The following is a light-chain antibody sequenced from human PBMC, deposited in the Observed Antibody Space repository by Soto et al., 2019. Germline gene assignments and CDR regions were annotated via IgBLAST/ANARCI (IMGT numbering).Light chain of an antibody. J-gene: IGLJ3*02. Sequence: QSALAQPTSLSGSPGQSITISCTGNSSDIGSYSYVSWYQQHPGKAPKLMIFDVSYRPSGISDRFSGSKSGNTASLTISGLQPEDEADYYCSSYGASSTLFGGGTKLTVL. CDR3: SSYGASSTL. CDR1: SSDIGSYSY. CDR2: DVS. V-gene: IGLV2-14*03.